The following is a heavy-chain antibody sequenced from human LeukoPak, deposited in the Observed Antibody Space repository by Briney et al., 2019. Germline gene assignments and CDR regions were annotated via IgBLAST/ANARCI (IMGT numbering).Heavy chain of an antibody. Sequence: GGSLRLSCAASGFTFSSYAMSWVRQAPEKGLEWVSAISGSGVATYYADSVKGRFTISRDNSKNTLYLQMNSLRAGDTAVYYCAKGNYDFWSGYPRLSYFDYWGQGTLVTVSS. CDR2: ISGSGVAT. D-gene: IGHD3-3*01. CDR1: GFTFSSYA. CDR3: AKGNYDFWSGYPRLSYFDY. V-gene: IGHV3-23*01. J-gene: IGHJ4*02.